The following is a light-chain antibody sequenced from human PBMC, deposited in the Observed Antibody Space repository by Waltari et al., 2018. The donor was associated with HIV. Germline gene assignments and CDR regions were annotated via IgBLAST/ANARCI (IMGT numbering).Light chain of an antibody. V-gene: IGLV3-25*03. J-gene: IGLJ3*02. Sequence: SYELTQPPSVSVSPGQTAGITCSGDALPKQTAEWYHQKPGQAPVLVIYKDTERPSGIPERFSGSSSGTTVTLTISGVQAEDEADYYCQSADSSGTWVFGGGTKLTVL. CDR2: KDT. CDR3: QSADSSGTWV. CDR1: ALPKQT.